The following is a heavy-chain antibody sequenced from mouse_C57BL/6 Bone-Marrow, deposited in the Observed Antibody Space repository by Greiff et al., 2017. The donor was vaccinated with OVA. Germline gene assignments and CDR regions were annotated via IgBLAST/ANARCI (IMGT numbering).Heavy chain of an antibody. CDR2: ISDGGSYT. CDR1: GFTFSSYA. Sequence: EVQRVESGGGLVKPGGSLKLSCAASGFTFSSYAMSWVRQTPEKRLEWVATISDGGSYTYYPDNVKGRFTISRDNAKNNLYLQMSHLKSEDTAMYYCASRTTVVATGYFDVWGTGTTVTVSS. D-gene: IGHD1-1*01. CDR3: ASRTTVVATGYFDV. V-gene: IGHV5-4*03. J-gene: IGHJ1*03.